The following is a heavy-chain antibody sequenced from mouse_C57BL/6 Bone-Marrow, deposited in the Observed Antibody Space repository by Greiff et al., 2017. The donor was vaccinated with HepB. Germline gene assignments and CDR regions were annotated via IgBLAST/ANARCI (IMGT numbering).Heavy chain of an antibody. CDR1: GYSITSGYY. Sequence: EVKLMESGPGLVKPSQSLSLTCSVTGYSITSGYYWNWIRQFPGNKLEWMGYISYDGSNNYNPSLKNRISITRDTSKNQFFLKLNSVTTEDTATYYCAREYSNYGWFAYWGQGTLVTVSA. CDR3: AREYSNYGWFAY. J-gene: IGHJ3*01. CDR2: ISYDGSN. V-gene: IGHV3-6*01. D-gene: IGHD2-5*01.